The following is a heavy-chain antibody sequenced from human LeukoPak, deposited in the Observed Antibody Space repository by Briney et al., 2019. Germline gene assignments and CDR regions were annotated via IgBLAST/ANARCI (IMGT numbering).Heavy chain of an antibody. CDR3: AGDRVGSGWYLDY. CDR1: GFTVSSNY. CDR2: IYSGGST. D-gene: IGHD6-19*01. Sequence: GGSLRLSCAASGFTVSSNYMSWVRQAPGKGLEWVSIIYSGGSTYYADSAKGRFTSSRDNSKNTLYLQMNSLRAEDTAVYYCAGDRVGSGWYLDYWGQGTLVTVSS. V-gene: IGHV3-53*01. J-gene: IGHJ4*02.